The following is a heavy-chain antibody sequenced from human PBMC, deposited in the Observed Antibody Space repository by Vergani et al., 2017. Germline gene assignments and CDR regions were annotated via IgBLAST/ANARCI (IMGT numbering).Heavy chain of an antibody. V-gene: IGHV4-38-2*01. Sequence: HLLESGPGLLNPSYTLSLTCSVSCYSITIFYYFGWLRQPPGRFLDWIVSIYHTVSAYYNPSLKSRCTVSVDTSMNQVSLKLNSVTAADTAVYYCVRTVALGFGETKDGGGFDPWGQGTRVTVTS. CDR1: CYSITIFYY. CDR3: VRTVALGFGETKDGGGFDP. J-gene: IGHJ5*02. D-gene: IGHD3-10*01. CDR2: IYHTVSA.